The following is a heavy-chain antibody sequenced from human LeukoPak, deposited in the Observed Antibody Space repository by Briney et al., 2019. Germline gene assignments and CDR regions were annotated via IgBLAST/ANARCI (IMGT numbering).Heavy chain of an antibody. CDR1: SGSISSYF. V-gene: IGHV4-59*01. CDR2: IYYSGST. J-gene: IGHJ5*02. Sequence: SETLSLTCTVSSGSISSYFWSWIRQPPGKGLEWIGDIYYSGSTNYNPSLKSRVTISVDTSKNQFSLKLSSVAAADTAVYYCARAVAGTSWFDPWGQGTPVTVSS. D-gene: IGHD6-19*01. CDR3: ARAVAGTSWFDP.